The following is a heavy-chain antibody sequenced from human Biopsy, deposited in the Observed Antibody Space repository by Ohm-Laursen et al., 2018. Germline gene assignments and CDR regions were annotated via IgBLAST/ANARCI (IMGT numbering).Heavy chain of an antibody. CDR1: GVTLSGYG. D-gene: IGHD3-10*01. Sequence: SLRLSCAASGVTLSGYGMNWVRQAPGKGLEWVSSISASSSYIHYADSVEGRFTVSRDNTKNSLYLQMNSLRAADTAIYYCATELLPPGVGGPWLDSWGQGTPVTVSS. CDR3: ATELLPPGVGGPWLDS. V-gene: IGHV3-21*06. J-gene: IGHJ5*01. CDR2: ISASSSYI.